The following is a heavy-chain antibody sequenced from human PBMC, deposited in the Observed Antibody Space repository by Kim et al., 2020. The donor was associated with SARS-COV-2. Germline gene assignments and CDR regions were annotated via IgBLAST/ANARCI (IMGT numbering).Heavy chain of an antibody. Sequence: GGSLRLSCSASGFTFGSYGMNWVRQAPGKGLEWVAVIWYDGISKYYVDSVKGRFTISRDTSKNTLYLQMNNLRVEDTAVYYCAREGANCGGAFPCFDFWG. CDR1: GFTFGSYG. J-gene: IGHJ5*01. CDR3: AREGANCGGAFPCFDF. D-gene: IGHD2-21*01. V-gene: IGHV3-33*01. CDR2: IWYDGISK.